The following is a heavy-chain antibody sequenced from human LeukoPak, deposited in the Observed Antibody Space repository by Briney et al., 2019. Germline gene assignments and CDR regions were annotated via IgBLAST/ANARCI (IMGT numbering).Heavy chain of an antibody. CDR1: GFTFSAYA. CDR2: IRGGGSA. D-gene: IGHD4-17*01. V-gene: IGHV3-23*01. J-gene: IGHJ3*02. CDR3: ARDPNGDYIGAFDM. Sequence: GGSLRLSCTASGFTFSAYAMMWVRQAPGKGPEWVSAIRGGGSAFYADSVKGRFTISRDNSKYTLFLQMNSLRAEDTAVYYRARDPNGDYIGAFDMWGPGTMVTVSS.